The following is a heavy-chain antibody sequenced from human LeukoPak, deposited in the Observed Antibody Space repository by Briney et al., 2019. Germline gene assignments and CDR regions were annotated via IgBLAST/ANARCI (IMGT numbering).Heavy chain of an antibody. D-gene: IGHD3-10*01. J-gene: IGHJ4*02. CDR1: GFTFRSFG. CDR2: IWYDGRNE. Sequence: GRALRLSCTASGFTFRSFGMHWVRQAPGKGLEWVAVIWYDGRNEYNEDSVKGRFTISRDNSQNTLYLHMNSLGVEDTAVYYCARVVSGSYYSVLDYWGQGTLVTVSS. CDR3: ARVVSGSYYSVLDY. V-gene: IGHV3-33*01.